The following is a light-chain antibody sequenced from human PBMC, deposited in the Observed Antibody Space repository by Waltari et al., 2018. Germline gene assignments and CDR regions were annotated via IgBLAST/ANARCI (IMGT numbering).Light chain of an antibody. Sequence: QSVLTQPPSVSGAPGQRVTISCTGSSSNIGAGSDVHWYQQFSGTAPKLLIFDNDKRPSGVPDRCAGTRSGTAAYLAITGLQTDDEADYFCQSYDSGQWVFGGGTKVTVL. CDR1: SSNIGAGSD. CDR2: DND. CDR3: QSYDSGQWV. V-gene: IGLV1-40*01. J-gene: IGLJ3*02.